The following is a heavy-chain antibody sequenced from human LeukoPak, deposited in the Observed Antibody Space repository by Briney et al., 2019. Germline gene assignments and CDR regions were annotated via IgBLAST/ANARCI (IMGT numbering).Heavy chain of an antibody. CDR2: TLNMGST. V-gene: IGHV4-30-4*08. CDR3: ARGGLSYYDFWSGYYMVSYFDY. CDR1: GDSIKSNNLY. Sequence: PSETLSLTCTVSGDSIKSNNLYWGWIRQPPGKGREWIGYTLNMGSTYYNPSLKSRVTISVDTSKNQFSLKLSSVTAADTAVYYCARGGLSYYDFWSGYYMVSYFDYWGQGTLVTVSS. J-gene: IGHJ4*02. D-gene: IGHD3-3*01.